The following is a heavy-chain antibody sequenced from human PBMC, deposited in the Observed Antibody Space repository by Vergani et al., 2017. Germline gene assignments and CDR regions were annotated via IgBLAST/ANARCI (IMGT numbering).Heavy chain of an antibody. J-gene: IGHJ3*02. CDR2: ISGDGGST. CDR1: GFTFDDYA. Sequence: EVHLVESGGGVVKPGGSLRLSCAASGFTFDDYAMHWVRQAPGKGLEWVSLISGDGGSTYYADSVKGRFTISRDNSKNSLYLQMNSLRSEDTAMYYCARPRLRRQDDAFDISGQRTMVTVSS. D-gene: IGHD4-17*01. V-gene: IGHV3-43*02. CDR3: ARPRLRRQDDAFDI.